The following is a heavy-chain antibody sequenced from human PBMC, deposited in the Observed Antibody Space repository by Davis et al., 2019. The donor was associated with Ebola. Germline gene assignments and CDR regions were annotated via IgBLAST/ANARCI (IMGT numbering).Heavy chain of an antibody. V-gene: IGHV3-11*06. Sequence: PGGSLRLSCAASGFTFSAYYMSWNRQAPGKGLVWVSYISSSSSYTNYADSVKGRFTISRDNAKNSLYLQMNSLRAEDTAVYYCARVLIWFGELVGAFDIWGQGTMVTVSS. CDR2: ISSSSSYT. D-gene: IGHD3-10*01. CDR3: ARVLIWFGELVGAFDI. J-gene: IGHJ3*02. CDR1: GFTFSAYY.